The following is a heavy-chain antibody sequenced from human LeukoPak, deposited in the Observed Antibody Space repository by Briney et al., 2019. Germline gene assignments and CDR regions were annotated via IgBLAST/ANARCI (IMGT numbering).Heavy chain of an antibody. J-gene: IGHJ5*02. V-gene: IGHV3-21*01. CDR3: ARDRLYYYDSSAYRWFDP. D-gene: IGHD3-22*01. CDR1: GFTFSSYA. CDR2: ISSSSSYI. Sequence: KTGGSLRLSCAASGFTFSSYAMSWVRQAPGKGLQWVSSISSSSSYIYYADSVKGRFTISRDNAKNSLYLQMNSLRAEDTAVYYCARDRLYYYDSSAYRWFDPWGQGTLVTVSS.